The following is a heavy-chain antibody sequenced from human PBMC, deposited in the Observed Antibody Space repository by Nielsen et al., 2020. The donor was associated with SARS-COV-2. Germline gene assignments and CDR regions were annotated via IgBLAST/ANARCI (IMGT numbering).Heavy chain of an antibody. CDR3: AREGGIAAAGIIYYYMDV. CDR2: IIPIFGTA. D-gene: IGHD6-13*01. V-gene: IGHV1-69*01. Sequence: WVRQAPGQGLEWMGGIIPIFGTANYAQKFQGRVTITADESTSTAYMELSSLRSEDTAVYYCAREGGIAAAGIIYYYMDVWGKGTTLTVSS. J-gene: IGHJ6*03.